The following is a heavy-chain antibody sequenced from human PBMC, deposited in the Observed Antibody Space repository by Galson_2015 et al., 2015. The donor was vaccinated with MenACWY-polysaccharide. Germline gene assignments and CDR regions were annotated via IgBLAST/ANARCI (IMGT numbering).Heavy chain of an antibody. CDR1: GFTFANDW. V-gene: IGHV3-15*01. D-gene: IGHD3-22*01. Sequence: SLRLSCAASGFTFANDWMSWVRQAPGKGQEWVGRIQSHIDGGKRDYPAPVKDRFTISRDHSKDTLYLRINTLKTEDTAVYYCTMDSSGGCAYWGKGTLATVSS. CDR3: TMDSSGGCAY. J-gene: IGHJ4*02. CDR2: IQSHIDGGKR.